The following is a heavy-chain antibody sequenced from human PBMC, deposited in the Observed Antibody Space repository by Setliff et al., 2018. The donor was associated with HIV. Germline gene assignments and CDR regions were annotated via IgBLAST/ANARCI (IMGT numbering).Heavy chain of an antibody. V-gene: IGHV4-61*09. Sequence: PSETLSLTCTVSGRSISSGSCYWNWIRQPAGKGLEWVGQISTGGATDYNSSLKSRVTISLDKSKNQFSLRLNSVTAADTAVYYCARVLDGNHYDAFNLWGQGTTVTVSS. D-gene: IGHD1-26*01. J-gene: IGHJ3*01. CDR3: ARVLDGNHYDAFNL. CDR1: GRSISSGSCY. CDR2: ISTGGAT.